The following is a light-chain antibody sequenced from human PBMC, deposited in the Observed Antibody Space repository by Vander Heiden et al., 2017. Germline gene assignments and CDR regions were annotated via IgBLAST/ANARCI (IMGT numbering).Light chain of an antibody. CDR3: SSYLGPGGRV. V-gene: IGLV2-14*01. CDR1: SSDVRGYDY. CDR2: DVT. Sequence: QSALTQPASVSGSPGQSITISCSGTSSDVRGYDYVSWYQHHPGKAPRLIMYDVTNRPSGVSNRFSGSKSGNTASLTISGLQAEDEADYYCSSYLGPGGRVFGGGTKLTVL. J-gene: IGLJ2*01.